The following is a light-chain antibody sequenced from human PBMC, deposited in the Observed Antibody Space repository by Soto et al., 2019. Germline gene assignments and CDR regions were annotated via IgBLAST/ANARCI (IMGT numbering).Light chain of an antibody. Sequence: TRSCRASQGIGGTLAWYQHKPGQTPRLLIYDTSTRATGVPTRFSCSRSGGQFTLTFSRVQSDEFVVYYSQLYAKLPLTVRGGTKVDIK. J-gene: IGKJ4*01. CDR2: DTS. CDR1: QGIGGT. CDR3: QLYAKLPLT. V-gene: IGKV3-15*01.